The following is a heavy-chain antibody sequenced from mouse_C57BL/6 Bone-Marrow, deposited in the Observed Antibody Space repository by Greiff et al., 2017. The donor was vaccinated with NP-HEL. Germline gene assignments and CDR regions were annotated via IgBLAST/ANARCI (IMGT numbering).Heavy chain of an antibody. CDR2: INPSTGGT. J-gene: IGHJ4*01. CDR1: GYSFTGYY. CDR3: AMGLRNYAMDY. V-gene: IGHV1-42*01. Sequence: EVKLMESGPELVKPGASVKISCKASGYSFTGYYMNWVKQSPEKSLEWIGEINPSTGGTTYNQKFKAKATLTVDKSSSTAYMQLKSLTSEDSAVYYCAMGLRNYAMDYWGQGTSVTVSS. D-gene: IGHD2-2*01.